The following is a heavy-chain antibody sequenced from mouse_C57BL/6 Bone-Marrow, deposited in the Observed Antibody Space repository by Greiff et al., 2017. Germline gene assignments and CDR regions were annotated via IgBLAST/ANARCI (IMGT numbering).Heavy chain of an antibody. Sequence: VQLVESGAELAKPGASVKMSCKASGYTFTSYWMHWVKQRPGQGLEWIGYINPSTGYTEYNQKFKDKATLTADKSSSTAYMQLSSLTSEDSAVYYCARVSTMITGSFAYWGQGTLVTVSA. J-gene: IGHJ3*01. V-gene: IGHV1-7*01. CDR3: ARVSTMITGSFAY. CDR2: INPSTGYT. CDR1: GYTFTSYW. D-gene: IGHD2-4*01.